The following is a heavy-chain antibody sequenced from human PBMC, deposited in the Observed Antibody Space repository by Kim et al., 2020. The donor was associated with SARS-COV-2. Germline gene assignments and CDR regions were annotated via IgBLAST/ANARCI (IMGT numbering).Heavy chain of an antibody. Sequence: GGSLRLSCAASGFTFSDYYMSWIRQAPGKGLEWVSYISSSGSTIYYADSVKGRFTISRDNAKNSLYLQMNSLRAEDTAVYYCARDISSSWSSAEYFQHWGQGTLVTVSS. J-gene: IGHJ1*01. CDR3: ARDISSSWSSAEYFQH. V-gene: IGHV3-11*01. CDR1: GFTFSDYY. D-gene: IGHD6-13*01. CDR2: ISSSGSTI.